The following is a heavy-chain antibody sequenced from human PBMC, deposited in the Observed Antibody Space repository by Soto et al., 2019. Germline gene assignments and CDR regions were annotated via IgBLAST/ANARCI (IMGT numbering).Heavy chain of an antibody. CDR1: GFTFSSYA. CDR2: ISGSGGST. CDR3: AKGPFWSGYDLSWFDP. V-gene: IGHV3-23*01. Sequence: EVQLLESGGGLVQPGGSLRLSCAASGFTFSSYAMSWVRQAPGKGLEWVSAISGSGGSTYYADSVKGRFTISRDNSKNTLYLHMYRLRAEDTAVYYGAKGPFWSGYDLSWFDPWGQGTLVTVSS. D-gene: IGHD3-3*01. J-gene: IGHJ5*02.